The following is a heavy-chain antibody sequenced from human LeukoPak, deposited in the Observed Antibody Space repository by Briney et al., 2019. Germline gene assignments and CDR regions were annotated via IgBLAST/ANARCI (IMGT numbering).Heavy chain of an antibody. J-gene: IGHJ4*02. D-gene: IGHD6-19*01. CDR3: ARTYNSGWYFDY. CDR2: ISSRGSSI. CDR1: GFTLSSYN. V-gene: IGHV3-48*02. Sequence: GGSLRLSCATSGFTLSSYNMNWVRHAPGKGLEGVSYISSRGSSIQYADSVKGRFTISRDNAKNSLYLQMDSLRDDDTAVYYCARTYNSGWYFDYWGQGTLVTVSS.